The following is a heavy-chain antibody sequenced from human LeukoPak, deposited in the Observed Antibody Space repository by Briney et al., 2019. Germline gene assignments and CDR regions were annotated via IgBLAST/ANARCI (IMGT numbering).Heavy chain of an antibody. CDR1: GFSFNNYA. V-gene: IGHV3-30-3*01. J-gene: IGHJ4*02. CDR2: ISAAGSNE. D-gene: IGHD3-22*01. Sequence: PGGSLRLSCAASGFSFNNYALHWVRQAPGKGLEWVAMISAAGSNEFYADSVKGRFTISRDNSKSTLYLQMNSLRAEDTALYYCARQNNSGYYVDYWGQGTLVTVSS. CDR3: ARQNNSGYYVDY.